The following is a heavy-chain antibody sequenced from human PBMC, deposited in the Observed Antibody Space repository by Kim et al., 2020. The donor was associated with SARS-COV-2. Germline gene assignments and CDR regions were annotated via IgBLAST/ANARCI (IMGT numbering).Heavy chain of an antibody. D-gene: IGHD3-9*01. CDR1: GYTFTSYG. J-gene: IGHJ6*02. CDR3: ARDLSSRYFDWLLSGDYYYGMDV. CDR2: ISAYNGNT. Sequence: ASVKVSCKASGYTFTSYGISWVRQAPGQGLEWMGWISAYNGNTNYAQKLQGRVTMTTDTSTSTAYMELRSLRSYDTAVYYCARDLSSRYFDWLLSGDYYYGMDVWGQGTTVTVSS. V-gene: IGHV1-18*01.